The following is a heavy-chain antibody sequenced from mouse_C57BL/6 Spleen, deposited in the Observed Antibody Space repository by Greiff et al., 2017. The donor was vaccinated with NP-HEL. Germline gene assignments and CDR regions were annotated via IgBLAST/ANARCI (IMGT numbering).Heavy chain of an antibody. CDR1: GYSITSGYY. Sequence: EVHLVESGPGLVKPSQSLSLTCSVTGYSITSGYYWNWIRQFPGNKLEWMGYISYDGSNNYNPSLKNRISITRDTSKNQFFLKLNSVTAEDTATYYCARDSYFDVCGTGTTVTVSS. CDR3: ARDSYFDV. V-gene: IGHV3-6*01. J-gene: IGHJ1*03. CDR2: ISYDGSN.